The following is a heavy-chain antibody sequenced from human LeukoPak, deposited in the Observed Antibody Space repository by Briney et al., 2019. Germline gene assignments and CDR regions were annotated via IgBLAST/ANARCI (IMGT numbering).Heavy chain of an antibody. CDR2: MSSVK. CDR1: GFTFSNFS. V-gene: IGHV3-23*01. D-gene: IGHD3-10*01. J-gene: IGHJ4*02. Sequence: GGSLRLSCAASGFTFSNFSMSWVRQAPGKGLEWVSAMSSVKYYADSVKGRFTISRDDSKSTLFLQMNSLRAEDTAVYYCAKAFFSGSGGNHKHFDSWGQGTLVTVSS. CDR3: AKAFFSGSGGNHKHFDS.